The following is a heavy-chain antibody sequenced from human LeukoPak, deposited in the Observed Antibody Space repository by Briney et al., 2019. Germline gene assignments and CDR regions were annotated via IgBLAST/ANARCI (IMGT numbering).Heavy chain of an antibody. CDR1: GFTFSSYA. CDR2: IYYSGST. V-gene: IGHV4-31*02. J-gene: IGHJ4*02. Sequence: LRLSCAASGFTFSSYAMSWIRQHPGKGLEWIGYIYYSGSTYYNPSLKSRVTMSVDTSKNQFSLKLSSVTAADTAVYYCARGWGGSSWYIDYWGQGTLVTVSS. D-gene: IGHD6-13*01. CDR3: ARGWGGSSWYIDY.